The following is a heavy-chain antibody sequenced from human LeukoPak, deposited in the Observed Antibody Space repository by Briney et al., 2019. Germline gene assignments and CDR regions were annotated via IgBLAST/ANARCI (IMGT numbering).Heavy chain of an antibody. V-gene: IGHV4-39*01. CDR1: GGSISSSSYY. CDR3: ARLRYYDSSAYYYAFDF. J-gene: IGHJ4*02. D-gene: IGHD3-22*01. CDR2: IYYRGST. Sequence: SETLSLTCTVSGGSISSSSYYWGWIRQPPGKGLEWIGSIYYRGSTYYNTSLKSRVTISVDTSKNQFSLKLSSVTAADTAVYYCARLRYYDSSAYYYAFDFWGQGTLGTVSS.